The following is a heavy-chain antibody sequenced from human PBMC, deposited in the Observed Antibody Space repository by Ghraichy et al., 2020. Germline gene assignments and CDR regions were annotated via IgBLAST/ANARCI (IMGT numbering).Heavy chain of an antibody. D-gene: IGHD3-16*02. CDR1: GFTFSSYW. J-gene: IGHJ3*02. Sequence: GGSLRLSCAASGFTFSSYWMSWVRQAPGKGLEWVANIKQDGSEKYYVDSVKGRFTISRDNAKNSLYLQMNSLRAEDTAVYYCARLYRGGWNAFDIWGQGTMVTVSS. CDR3: ARLYRGGWNAFDI. CDR2: IKQDGSEK. V-gene: IGHV3-7*01.